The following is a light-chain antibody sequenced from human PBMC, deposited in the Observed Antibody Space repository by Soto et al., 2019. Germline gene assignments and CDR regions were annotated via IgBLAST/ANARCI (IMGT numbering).Light chain of an antibody. V-gene: IGKV3-15*01. CDR2: GAF. CDR1: QSVSYN. Sequence: EIVMTQSPATLSLSPGETATLSCRASQSVSYNLAWYQQKPGQGPRLLIYGAFTRATGIPARFSGSGSGTEFTLTISSRQSEDFAVYYCQQYKNWPPLTFGGGTKVEIK. J-gene: IGKJ4*01. CDR3: QQYKNWPPLT.